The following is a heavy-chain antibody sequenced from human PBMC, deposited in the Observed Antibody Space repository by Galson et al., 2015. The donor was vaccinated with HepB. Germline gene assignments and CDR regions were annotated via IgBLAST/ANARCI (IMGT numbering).Heavy chain of an antibody. D-gene: IGHD6-25*01. Sequence: SVKVSCKASGYTFTSYVINWVRQAPGQGLEWLGRISGYNGHTNHAQNLQNKVTMTTDTSTSTAYLELRRLKSDDTAIYYCARGGTGSDYWGQGTLVTVSS. CDR2: ISGYNGHT. V-gene: IGHV1-18*04. CDR3: ARGGTGSDY. J-gene: IGHJ4*02. CDR1: GYTFTSYV.